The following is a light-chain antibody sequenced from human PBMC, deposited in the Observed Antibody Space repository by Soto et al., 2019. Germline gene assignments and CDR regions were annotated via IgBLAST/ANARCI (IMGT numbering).Light chain of an antibody. Sequence: ENVLTQPPGTLSLSPGERATLSCRTSQSVSSSYLAWYQQKPGQAPRLLIYGASNRATGIPDRFSGSGSGTDFTLTISRLEPEDFAVYYCQQYGSSGTFGQGTKVDIK. CDR1: QSVSSSY. CDR3: QQYGSSGT. J-gene: IGKJ1*01. CDR2: GAS. V-gene: IGKV3-20*01.